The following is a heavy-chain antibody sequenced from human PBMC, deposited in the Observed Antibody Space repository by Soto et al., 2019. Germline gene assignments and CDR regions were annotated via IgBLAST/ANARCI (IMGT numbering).Heavy chain of an antibody. CDR2: ISGSAGTT. CDR3: ANWGKSGSDF. D-gene: IGHD3-16*01. CDR1: GFSFSNYA. J-gene: IGHJ4*02. V-gene: IGHV3-23*01. Sequence: SGGSLRLSCAASGFSFSNYAMSWVRQAPGKGLEWVSGISGSAGTTYYTDSMKGRFTISRDNSQNTLYLQMNSLRAEDTAIYYCANWGKSGSDFWGQGTLVTVSS.